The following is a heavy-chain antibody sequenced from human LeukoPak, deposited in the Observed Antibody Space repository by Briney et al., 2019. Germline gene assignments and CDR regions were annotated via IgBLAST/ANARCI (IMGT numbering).Heavy chain of an antibody. V-gene: IGHV4-34*01. CDR1: GGSFSGYY. Sequence: SETLSLTCAVYGGSFSGYYWSWIRQPPGKGREWIGEINHSGSTNYNPSLKSRVTISVDTSKNQFSLKLSSVTAADTAVYYCARASGFQLLYYFDYWGQGTLVTVSS. D-gene: IGHD2-2*01. CDR2: INHSGST. CDR3: ARASGFQLLYYFDY. J-gene: IGHJ4*02.